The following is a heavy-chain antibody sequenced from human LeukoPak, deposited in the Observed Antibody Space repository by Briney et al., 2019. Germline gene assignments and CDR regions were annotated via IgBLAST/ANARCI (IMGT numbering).Heavy chain of an antibody. V-gene: IGHV3-30-3*01. CDR1: GFTFSSYA. D-gene: IGHD3-22*01. J-gene: IGHJ3*02. Sequence: GSLRLSCAASGFTFSSYAMHRVRQAPGKGLEWVAVISYDGSNKYYADSVKGRFTISRDNSKNTLYLQMNSLRAEDTAVYYCAREFPLNYYDSRALGAFDIWGQGTMVTVSS. CDR3: AREFPLNYYDSRALGAFDI. CDR2: ISYDGSNK.